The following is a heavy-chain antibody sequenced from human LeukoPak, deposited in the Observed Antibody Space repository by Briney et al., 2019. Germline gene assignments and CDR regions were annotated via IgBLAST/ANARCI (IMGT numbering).Heavy chain of an antibody. CDR2: ISAYNGNT. CDR1: GYTFTSYG. J-gene: IGHJ4*02. Sequence: ASVKVSCKASGYTFTSYGISWVRQAPGQGLEWMGWISAYNGNTNYAQKLRGRVTMTTDTSTSTAYMELRSLRSDDTAVYYCARDRSSSWYPSYFDYWGQGTLVTVSS. CDR3: ARDRSSSWYPSYFDY. V-gene: IGHV1-18*01. D-gene: IGHD6-13*01.